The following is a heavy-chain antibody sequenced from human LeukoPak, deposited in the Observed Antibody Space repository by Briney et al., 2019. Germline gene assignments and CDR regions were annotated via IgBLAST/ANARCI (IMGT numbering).Heavy chain of an antibody. D-gene: IGHD3-22*01. CDR2: INPSGGST. CDR1: GYTFTGYY. Sequence: GASVKVSCKASGYTFTGYYMHWVRQAPGQGLEWMGIINPSGGSTSYAQKFQGRVTMTRDTSTSTVYMELSSLRSEDTAVYYCASNYYDSSGYNYLDYWGQGTLVTVSS. J-gene: IGHJ4*02. CDR3: ASNYYDSSGYNYLDY. V-gene: IGHV1-46*01.